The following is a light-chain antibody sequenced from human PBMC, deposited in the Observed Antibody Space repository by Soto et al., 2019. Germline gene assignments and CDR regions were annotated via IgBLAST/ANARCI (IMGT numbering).Light chain of an antibody. J-gene: IGLJ1*01. V-gene: IGLV1-40*01. CDR2: GNS. CDR3: QSYDSSLGV. CDR1: SSNIGAGYD. Sequence: QSVLTQPPSVSGAPGQRVAISYTGSSSNIGAGYDVHWYQQLPGTAPKLLIYGNSNRPSGVPDRFSGSKSGTSASLAITGVEAEDEADYYCQSYDSSLGVFGTGTKLTVL.